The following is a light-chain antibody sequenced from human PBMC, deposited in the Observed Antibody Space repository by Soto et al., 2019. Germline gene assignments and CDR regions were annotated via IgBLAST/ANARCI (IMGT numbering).Light chain of an antibody. CDR1: QSVSSY. CDR3: QRRSNWPST. J-gene: IGKJ1*01. V-gene: IGKV3-11*01. Sequence: EIVLTQSPATLSLSPGERATLSCRASQSVSSYLAWYQQKPGQAPRLLIYDASNRATGIPARFSGSGSGTDFTLTISSLEPEDFAVFYCQRRSNWPSTFGQGTKVEI. CDR2: DAS.